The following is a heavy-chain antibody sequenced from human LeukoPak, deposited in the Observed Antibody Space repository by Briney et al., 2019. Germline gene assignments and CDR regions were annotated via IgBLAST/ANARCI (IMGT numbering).Heavy chain of an antibody. V-gene: IGHV3-23*01. J-gene: IGHJ4*02. Sequence: RPGGSLRLSCAASGFSFSTYAMNWVRQAPGKGLEWVSAISDSGGFTYYADSVKGRFTISRDNSKNTLYLQMNSLRAEDTAVYYCANDPPGVYWGQGTLVTVSS. CDR1: GFSFSTYA. CDR3: ANDPPGVY. D-gene: IGHD3-10*01. CDR2: ISDSGGFT.